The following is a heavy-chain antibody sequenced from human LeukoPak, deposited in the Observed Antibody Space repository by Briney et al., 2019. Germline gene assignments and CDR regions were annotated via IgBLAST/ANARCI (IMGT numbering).Heavy chain of an antibody. CDR1: GFIFEDYG. CDR2: INGNGGSR. V-gene: IGHV3-20*04. J-gene: IGHJ4*02. D-gene: IGHD1-26*01. CDR3: ARGVGVGATNFDY. Sequence: GGSLRLSCAASGFIFEDYGMTWVRQAPGKGLEWVSGINGNGGSRGYAASVKGRFTISRDNAKNSLYLQMNSLRAEDTALYYCARGVGVGATNFDYWGQGTLVTVSS.